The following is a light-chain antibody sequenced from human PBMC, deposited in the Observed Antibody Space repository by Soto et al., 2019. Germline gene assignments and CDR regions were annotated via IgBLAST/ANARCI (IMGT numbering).Light chain of an antibody. Sequence: QSVLTQPPSVSGSPGQSITISCTGTSSDIGGFDYVSWYQQHPGKAPKLIISDVSDRPSGISHRFSGSKSDNTASLTISGLQAEDEADYYCSSFSTGSSPVLFGGGTKLTVL. CDR1: SSDIGGFDY. CDR2: DVS. CDR3: SSFSTGSSPVL. V-gene: IGLV2-14*01. J-gene: IGLJ2*01.